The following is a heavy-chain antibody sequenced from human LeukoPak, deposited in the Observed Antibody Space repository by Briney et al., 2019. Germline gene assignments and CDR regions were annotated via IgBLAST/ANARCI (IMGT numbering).Heavy chain of an antibody. V-gene: IGHV3-53*01. J-gene: IGHJ6*03. Sequence: GSLRLSCAASGFTVSSNYMSWVRPAPGKGLEWASVVYSGGSTYYADSVKGRFTISRDNSKNTLYLQMNSLRAEDTAVYYCATQYYYGSGSYMDVWGQGTTVTVSS. CDR2: VYSGGST. CDR1: GFTVSSNY. CDR3: ATQYYYGSGSYMDV. D-gene: IGHD3-10*01.